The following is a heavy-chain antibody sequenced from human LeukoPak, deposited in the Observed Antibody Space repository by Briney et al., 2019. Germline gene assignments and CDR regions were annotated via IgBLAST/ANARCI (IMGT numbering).Heavy chain of an antibody. D-gene: IGHD6-13*01. Sequence: PSETLSLTCTVSSASINSSPYFWAWIRQSPGKGLEWIGSFSYSGTTYYNPSLKSRVTISVDTSKNQFSLKLSSVTAADTAVYYCARRRRSSSQSYYYYYMDVWGKGTTVTISS. J-gene: IGHJ6*03. CDR1: SASINSSPYF. CDR3: ARRRRSSSQSYYYYYMDV. V-gene: IGHV4-39*01. CDR2: FSYSGTT.